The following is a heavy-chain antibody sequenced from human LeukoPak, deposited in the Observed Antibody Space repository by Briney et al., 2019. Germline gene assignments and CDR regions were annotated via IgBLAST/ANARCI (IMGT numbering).Heavy chain of an antibody. D-gene: IGHD6-25*01. J-gene: IGHJ4*02. V-gene: IGHV3-74*01. CDR1: GFTFSDYW. Sequence: PGGSLRLSCAASGFTFSDYWMHWVRQGPGKGPEWLSRTSKDGSDTFYADAAKGRFIASRDNAKNTVYLQVTNVRPDDTAVYYCARGGYSGSYYRFSWGQGTVVTVAS. CDR3: ARGGYSGSYYRFS. CDR2: TSKDGSDT.